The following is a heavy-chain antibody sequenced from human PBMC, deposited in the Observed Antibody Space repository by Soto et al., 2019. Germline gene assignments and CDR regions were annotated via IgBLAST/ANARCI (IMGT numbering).Heavy chain of an antibody. CDR2: IYSGGST. V-gene: IGHV3-53*04. CDR1: GFTVSSNY. D-gene: IGHD6-13*01. CDR3: ARAGIAAAGTRISYYYGMDV. J-gene: IGHJ6*02. Sequence: GGSLRLSCAASGFTVSSNYMSWVRQAPGKGLEWVSVIYSGGSTYYADSVKGRFTISRHNSKNTLYLQMNSLRAEDTAVYYCARAGIAAAGTRISYYYGMDVWGQGTTVTVSS.